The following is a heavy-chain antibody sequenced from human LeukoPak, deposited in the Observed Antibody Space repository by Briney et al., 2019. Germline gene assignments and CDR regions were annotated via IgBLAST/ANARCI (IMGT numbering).Heavy chain of an antibody. CDR1: GFTFSSYA. CDR2: ISGSGGST. J-gene: IGHJ4*02. CDR3: AKDQGRSSRHYGSGSPFDY. D-gene: IGHD3-10*01. V-gene: IGHV3-23*01. Sequence: PGGSLRLSCAVSGFTFSSYAMSWVRQAPGKGLEWVSAISGSGGSTYYADSVKGRFTISRDNSKNTLYLQMNSLRAEDTAVYYCAKDQGRSSRHYGSGSPFDYWGQGTLVTVSS.